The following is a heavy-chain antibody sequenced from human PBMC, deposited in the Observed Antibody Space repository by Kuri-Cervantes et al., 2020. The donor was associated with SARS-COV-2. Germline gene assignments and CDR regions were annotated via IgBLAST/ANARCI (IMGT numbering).Heavy chain of an antibody. Sequence: SETLSLTCTVSGGSISSHYWSWIRQPPGKGLEWIGYVYDSGSTNYNPSLKSRVTISVDTSKNQFSLKLSSVTAADTAVYYCARQMMSSITIFGVVITRNWFDPWGQGTLVTVSS. V-gene: IGHV4-59*08. CDR1: GGSISSHY. CDR3: ARQMMSSITIFGVVITRNWFDP. J-gene: IGHJ5*02. D-gene: IGHD3-3*01. CDR2: VYDSGST.